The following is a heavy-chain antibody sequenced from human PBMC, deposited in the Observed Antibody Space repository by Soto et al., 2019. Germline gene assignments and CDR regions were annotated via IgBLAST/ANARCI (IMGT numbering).Heavy chain of an antibody. CDR1: GGSVSGYY. D-gene: IGHD4-17*01. J-gene: IGHJ6*02. Sequence: NPSETLALTCAAYGGSVSGYYWSWIRQPPGKGLEWIGEINHSGSTNYNPSLKSRVTISVDTSKNQFSLKLSSVTAADTAVYYCASRGVGYGDYDYFYYYYGMDVRGQGTTFTVSS. CDR3: ASRGVGYGDYDYFYYYYGMDV. V-gene: IGHV4-34*01. CDR2: INHSGST.